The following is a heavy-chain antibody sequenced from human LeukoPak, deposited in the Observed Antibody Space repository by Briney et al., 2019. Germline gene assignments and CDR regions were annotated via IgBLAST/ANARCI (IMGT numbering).Heavy chain of an antibody. V-gene: IGHV6-1*01. Sequence: SQTLSLTCAISGDSVSSNSVTWNWIRQSPSRGLEWLGRTYYRSTWYNDYAVSVRGRITVNPDTSKNQFSLHLNSVTPEDTAVYYCARSIFRQQLDYFDYWGQGTLVTVSS. CDR2: TYYRSTWYN. J-gene: IGHJ4*02. CDR1: GDSVSSNSVT. D-gene: IGHD6-13*01. CDR3: ARSIFRQQLDYFDY.